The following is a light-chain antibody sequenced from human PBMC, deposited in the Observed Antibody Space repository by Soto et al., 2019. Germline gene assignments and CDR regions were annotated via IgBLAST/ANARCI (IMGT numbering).Light chain of an antibody. CDR3: QQRSSWPRT. J-gene: IGKJ1*01. V-gene: IGKV3D-20*02. CDR2: GAS. CDR1: QSVSSNY. Sequence: EIVFTQSPGTLSLSPGERATLSCRTSQSVSSNYLAWYQQKPGQAPRLLIYGASSRATGIPDRFSGSGSGTDFTLTISSLEPEDFAVYYCQQRSSWPRTFGQGTKVDIK.